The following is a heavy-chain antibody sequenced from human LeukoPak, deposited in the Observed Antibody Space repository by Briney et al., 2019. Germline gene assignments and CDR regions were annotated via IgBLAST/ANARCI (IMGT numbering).Heavy chain of an antibody. D-gene: IGHD2-21*01. CDR2: ISSSSSYI. Sequence: PGGSLRLSCAASRFTFSSYSMNWVRQAPGKGLEWVSSISSSSSYIYYADSVKGRFTISRDNAKNSLYLQMNSLRAEDTAVYYCARSAIEGAFDIWGQGTMVTVSS. V-gene: IGHV3-21*01. J-gene: IGHJ3*02. CDR1: RFTFSSYS. CDR3: ARSAIEGAFDI.